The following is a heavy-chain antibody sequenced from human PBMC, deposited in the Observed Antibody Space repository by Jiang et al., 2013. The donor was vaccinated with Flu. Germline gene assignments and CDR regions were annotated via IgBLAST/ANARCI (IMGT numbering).Heavy chain of an antibody. CDR3: ARGPYGSGAFDI. J-gene: IGHJ3*02. CDR2: ISPYNGNT. V-gene: IGHV1-18*01. Sequence: NWVRQAPGQGLEWMGWISPYNGNTNSAQKLQGRVTMTTDTSTTTAYMELRSLTSDDTAVYYCARGPYGSGAFDIWGQGTMVTVSS. D-gene: IGHD1-26*01.